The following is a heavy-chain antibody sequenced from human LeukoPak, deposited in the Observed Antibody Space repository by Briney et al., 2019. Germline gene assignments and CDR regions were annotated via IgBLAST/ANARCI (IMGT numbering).Heavy chain of an antibody. CDR1: IGSINSGSYY. Sequence: SETLSLTCTVSIGSINSGSYYWSSIRQPAGKGVEWIGRIYTRGRTTNYNPSLKSRVTKSVDTSKNQFSLKLSSVTAADTAVYYFAREVGGLDYWGQGTLVTVSS. CDR2: IYTRGRTT. V-gene: IGHV4-61*02. J-gene: IGHJ4*02. D-gene: IGHD3-10*01. CDR3: AREVGGLDY.